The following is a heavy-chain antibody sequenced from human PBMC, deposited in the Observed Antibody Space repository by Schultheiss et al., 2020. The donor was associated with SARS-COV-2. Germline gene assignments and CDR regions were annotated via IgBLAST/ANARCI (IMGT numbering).Heavy chain of an antibody. CDR1: GGSISSGGYY. D-gene: IGHD3-3*01. CDR3: ATYNFPALDP. V-gene: IGHV4-61*08. CDR2: INHSGST. J-gene: IGHJ5*02. Sequence: SETLSLTCTVSGGSISSGGYYWSWIRQPPGKGLEWIGEINHSGSTNYNPSLKSRVTISVDASKNQFSLKLRSVSAADTAVYYCATYNFPALDPWGQGILVTVSS.